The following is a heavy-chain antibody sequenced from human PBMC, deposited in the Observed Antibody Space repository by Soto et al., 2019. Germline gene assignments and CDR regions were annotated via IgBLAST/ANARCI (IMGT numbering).Heavy chain of an antibody. Sequence: PGGSLRLSCAASGFTFSSYAMSWVRQAPGKGLEWVSGISGSGGSTNYADSVKGRFTISRDNSKNTLYLQMNSLRVEDTAVYYCATLGTSSYDSYYYYMDVWGKGTTVTVSS. D-gene: IGHD2-2*01. V-gene: IGHV3-23*01. CDR1: GFTFSSYA. CDR2: ISGSGGST. CDR3: ATLGTSSYDSYYYYMDV. J-gene: IGHJ6*03.